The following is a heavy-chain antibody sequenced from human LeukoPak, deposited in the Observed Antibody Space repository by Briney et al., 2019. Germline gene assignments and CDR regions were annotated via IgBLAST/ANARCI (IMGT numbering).Heavy chain of an antibody. V-gene: IGHV3-30-3*01. Sequence: PGGSLRLSCAASGFTFSSYAMHWVRQAPGKGLEWVAVISYDGSNKYYADSVKGRFTISRDNSKNTLYLQMNSLRAEDTAVYYCARAIRLSGSLGYWGQGTLVTVSS. D-gene: IGHD3-22*01. CDR3: ARAIRLSGSLGY. J-gene: IGHJ4*02. CDR1: GFTFSSYA. CDR2: ISYDGSNK.